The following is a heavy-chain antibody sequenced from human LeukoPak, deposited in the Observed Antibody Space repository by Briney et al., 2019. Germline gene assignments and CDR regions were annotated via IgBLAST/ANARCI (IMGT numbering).Heavy chain of an antibody. J-gene: IGHJ4*02. Sequence: SETLSLTCTVSGGSISSYYWSWIRQPPGKGLEWIGYIYYSGSTNYNPSLKSRVTISVDTSKNQFSLKLSSVTAADTAVYYCARGRRSGSPRGLAYFDYWGQGTLVTVSS. D-gene: IGHD6-19*01. CDR2: IYYSGST. CDR3: ARGRRSGSPRGLAYFDY. V-gene: IGHV4-59*01. CDR1: GGSISSYY.